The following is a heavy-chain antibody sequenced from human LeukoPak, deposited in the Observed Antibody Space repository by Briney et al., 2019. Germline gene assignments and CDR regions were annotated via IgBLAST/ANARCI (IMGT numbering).Heavy chain of an antibody. CDR1: GASISDLGYY. V-gene: IGHV4-31*03. CDR3: ARDLNGWGGQHPHYYGMDV. CDR2: FDYRGAT. D-gene: IGHD3-10*01. J-gene: IGHJ6*02. Sequence: PSETLSLTCTVSGASISDLGYYWSWIRQRPGEGLEWIGFFDYRGATYYNPSLKSRLTISLDTSKNQFSLNLSSVTAADTAVYYCARDLNGWGGQHPHYYGMDVWGQGTTVTVSS.